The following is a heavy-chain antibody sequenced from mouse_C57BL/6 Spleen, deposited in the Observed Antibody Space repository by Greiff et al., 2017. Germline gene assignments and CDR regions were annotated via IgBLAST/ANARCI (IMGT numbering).Heavy chain of an antibody. J-gene: IGHJ2*01. CDR1: GFTFSSYA. V-gene: IGHV5-4*03. Sequence: EVKLVESGGGLVKPGGSLKLSCAASGFTFSSYAMSWVRQTPEKRLEWVATISDGGSYTSYPDNVKGRFTISRDNAKNNLYLQMSHLKSEDTAMYYCARGVTTVLFDYWGQGTTLTVSS. D-gene: IGHD1-1*01. CDR2: ISDGGSYT. CDR3: ARGVTTVLFDY.